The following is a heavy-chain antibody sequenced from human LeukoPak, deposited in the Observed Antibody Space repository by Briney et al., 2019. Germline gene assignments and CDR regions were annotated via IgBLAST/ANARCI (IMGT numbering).Heavy chain of an antibody. V-gene: IGHV3-48*02. CDR2: ISSGSSTI. CDR1: GFIFTSYS. Sequence: PGGSLRLSRAAYGFIFTSYSMNRVPQAPGKGLEWVSYISSGSSTIYYADSVKGRFTISRDNAKNSLYLQMNSLRDEDTAVYYCARANGYSSGYWGQGTLVTVSS. D-gene: IGHD6-19*01. CDR3: ARANGYSSGY. J-gene: IGHJ4*02.